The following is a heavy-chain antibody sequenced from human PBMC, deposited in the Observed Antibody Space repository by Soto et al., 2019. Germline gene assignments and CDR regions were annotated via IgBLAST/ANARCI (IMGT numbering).Heavy chain of an antibody. V-gene: IGHV4-39*01. CDR2: AHYSGST. CDR1: GGSISGSSYY. D-gene: IGHD4-17*01. CDR3: ASFSGATYGDYGGGINY. J-gene: IGHJ4*02. Sequence: SETLSLTCTVSGGSISGSSYYWGWIRQPPGKGLECIGSAHYSGSTDYNPSLKSRVTISVDTSKNQSSLKLTSVTAADTAVYFCASFSGATYGDYGGGINYWGQGTLVTVSS.